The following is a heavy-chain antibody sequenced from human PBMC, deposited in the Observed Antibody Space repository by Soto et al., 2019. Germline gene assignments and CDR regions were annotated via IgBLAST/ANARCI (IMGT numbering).Heavy chain of an antibody. Sequence: QLQLQESGSGLVKPSQTLSLTCTVSGASMSSGVYSWSWIRQPPGKGLEWIGYMYDTGSTYYNPSLKPRVTISVDMSKNHFSLNLSSVTAADTAVYYCARDPGSGSYYPTWGQGILVTVSS. CDR2: MYDTGST. CDR1: GASMSSGVYS. CDR3: ARDPGSGSYYPT. J-gene: IGHJ5*02. D-gene: IGHD3-10*01. V-gene: IGHV4-30-2*01.